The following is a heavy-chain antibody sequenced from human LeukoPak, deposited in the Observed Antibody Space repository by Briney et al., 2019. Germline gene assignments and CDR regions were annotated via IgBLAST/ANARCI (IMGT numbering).Heavy chain of an antibody. Sequence: GGSLRLSCAASGFTFRSYSMNWVRQAPGKGLEWVSSISSSSSYIYYADSLKGRFTISRDNAKNSLYLQMNSLRAEDTAVYYCARDRYEWELPPDAFDIWGQGTMVTVSS. V-gene: IGHV3-21*01. CDR2: ISSSSSYI. CDR1: GFTFRSYS. J-gene: IGHJ3*02. D-gene: IGHD1-26*01. CDR3: ARDRYEWELPPDAFDI.